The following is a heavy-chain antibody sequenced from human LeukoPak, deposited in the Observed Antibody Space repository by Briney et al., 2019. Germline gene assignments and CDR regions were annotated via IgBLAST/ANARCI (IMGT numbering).Heavy chain of an antibody. J-gene: IGHJ6*02. V-gene: IGHV3-74*01. CDR2: INSDGSST. CDR3: ARETGSGYGMDV. Sequence: GGSLRLSCAASGFTFSSYWMHWVRQAPGKGLVWVSCINSDGSSTSYADSVKGRFTISRDNAKNTLCLQMNSLRAEDTAVYYCARETGSGYGMDVWGQGTTVTVSS. CDR1: GFTFSSYW. D-gene: IGHD3-10*01.